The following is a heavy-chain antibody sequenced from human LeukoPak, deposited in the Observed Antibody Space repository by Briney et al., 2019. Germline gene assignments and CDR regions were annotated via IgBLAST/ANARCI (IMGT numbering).Heavy chain of an antibody. D-gene: IGHD6-19*01. J-gene: IGHJ6*02. CDR2: ISGRGHTT. CDR3: ARVVAGSVYNYGMDV. V-gene: IGHV3-23*01. Sequence: GGSLRLSCAASGFTFSSYAMSWVRQAPGKGLEWVSGISGRGHTTYHADSVRGRFTISRDNSKNTLYLQMNSLTAEDTAVYYCARVVAGSVYNYGMDVWGQGTTVTVSS. CDR1: GFTFSSYA.